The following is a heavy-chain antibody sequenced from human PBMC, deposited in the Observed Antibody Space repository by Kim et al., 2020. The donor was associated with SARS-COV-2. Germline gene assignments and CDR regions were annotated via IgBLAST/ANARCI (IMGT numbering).Heavy chain of an antibody. CDR3: AKDGGSVSYYIAGRNGMDV. D-gene: IGHD3-10*01. J-gene: IGHJ6*02. CDR2: ISYDGSNK. Sequence: GGSLRLSCAASGFSFSSYGMHWVRQAPGKGLEWVAVISYDGSNKYYADSVKGRFTISRDNSKNTMYLQMNSLRAEDTAVYYCAKDGGSVSYYIAGRNGMDVWAQGTTVTVSS. CDR1: GFSFSSYG. V-gene: IGHV3-30*18.